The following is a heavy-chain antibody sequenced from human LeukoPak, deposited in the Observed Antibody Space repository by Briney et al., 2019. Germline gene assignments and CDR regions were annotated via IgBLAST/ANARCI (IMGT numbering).Heavy chain of an antibody. Sequence: GGSLRLSCAASGFTFSSYAMSWVRQAPGKGLEWVSAISGSGGSTYYAGSVKGWFTISRDNSENTLYLQMNSLRAEDTAVYYCAKDLWWDSGLPSSPDYWGQGTLVTVSS. D-gene: IGHD5-12*01. V-gene: IGHV3-23*01. CDR1: GFTFSSYA. CDR2: ISGSGGST. J-gene: IGHJ4*02. CDR3: AKDLWWDSGLPSSPDY.